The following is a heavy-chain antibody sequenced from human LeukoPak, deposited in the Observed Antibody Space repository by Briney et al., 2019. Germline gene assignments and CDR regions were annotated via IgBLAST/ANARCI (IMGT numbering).Heavy chain of an antibody. D-gene: IGHD4-11*01. CDR3: VAEVIEVTMGDY. J-gene: IGHJ4*02. V-gene: IGHV1-24*01. CDR2: FDIEDAET. CDR1: GHSLTDLS. Sequence: ASVKVSCKVSGHSLTDLSIHWVRQAPGKGLEWMGGFDIEDAETIYGQEFEGRVIMTEDTATETAYMELSSLKYEDTDVYYCVAEVIEVTMGDYWGQGTLVTVSS.